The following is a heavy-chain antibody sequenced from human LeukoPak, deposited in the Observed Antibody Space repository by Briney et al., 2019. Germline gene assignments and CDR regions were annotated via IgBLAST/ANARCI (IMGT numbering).Heavy chain of an antibody. V-gene: IGHV4-34*01. J-gene: IGHJ4*02. CDR3: ARLSRYCSSTSCPTDD. CDR2: IDHSGST. D-gene: IGHD2-2*01. Sequence: SETLSLTCAVYGGSFSGYYWSWIRQPPGKGLEWIGEIDHSGSTNYNPSLKSRVTISVDTSKNQFSLKLSSVTAADTAVYYCARLSRYCSSTSCPTDDWGQGTLVTVSS. CDR1: GGSFSGYY.